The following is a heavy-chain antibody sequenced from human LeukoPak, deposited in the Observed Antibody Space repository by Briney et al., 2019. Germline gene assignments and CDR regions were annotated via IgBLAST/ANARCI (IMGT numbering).Heavy chain of an antibody. CDR1: GFTVSSNY. D-gene: IGHD2-2*01. J-gene: IGHJ4*02. CDR2: IYSGGST. Sequence: GGSLRLSCAASGFTVSSNYMSWVRQAPGKGLEWVSVIYSGGSTYYADSVKGRFTISRDNSKNTLYLQMNSLRAKDTAVYYCARSSRPNYFDYWGQGTLVTVSS. CDR3: ARSSRPNYFDY. V-gene: IGHV3-53*01.